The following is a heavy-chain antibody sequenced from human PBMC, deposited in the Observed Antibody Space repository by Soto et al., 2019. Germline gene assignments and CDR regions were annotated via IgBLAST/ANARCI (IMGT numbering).Heavy chain of an antibody. CDR3: AKAGGVAAAGTSPTIAEYFQH. Sequence: EVPLVESGGGLVQPGRSLRLSCAASGFTFDDYAMHWVRQAPGKGLEWVSGISWNSGSIGYADSVKGRFTISRDNAKNSLCLQMNSLRAEDTALYYCAKAGGVAAAGTSPTIAEYFQHWGQGTLVTVSS. V-gene: IGHV3-9*01. J-gene: IGHJ1*01. D-gene: IGHD6-13*01. CDR1: GFTFDDYA. CDR2: ISWNSGSI.